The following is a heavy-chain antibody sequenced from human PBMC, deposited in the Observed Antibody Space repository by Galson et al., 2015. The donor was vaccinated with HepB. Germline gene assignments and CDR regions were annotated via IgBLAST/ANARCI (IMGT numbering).Heavy chain of an antibody. CDR3: ASPFCIGGSCYPQWY. CDR1: GFTVSHNY. Sequence: SLRLSCAASGFTVSHNYISWVRQAPGKGLEWVSLIYSGGTTKYADSVRGRFTITRDDSKNTLYLQMNNLRAEDTAVYYCASPFCIGGSCYPQWYWGQGTLVTVSS. CDR2: IYSGGTT. J-gene: IGHJ4*02. V-gene: IGHV3-53*01. D-gene: IGHD2-15*01.